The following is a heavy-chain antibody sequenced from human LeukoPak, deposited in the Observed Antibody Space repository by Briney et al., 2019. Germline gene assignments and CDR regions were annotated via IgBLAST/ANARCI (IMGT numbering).Heavy chain of an antibody. D-gene: IGHD3-10*01. CDR3: ARGLGWFGG. V-gene: IGHV4-34*01. CDR2: INHSGST. Sequence: SETLSLTCAVSGGSYSGYYWSWIRQPPGKGLQWIGEINHSGSTNYNPSLKSRVTISVDTSKNQFSLKLTSVTAADTAAYFCARGLGWFGGWCQGTLVTVSS. J-gene: IGHJ4*02. CDR1: GGSYSGYY.